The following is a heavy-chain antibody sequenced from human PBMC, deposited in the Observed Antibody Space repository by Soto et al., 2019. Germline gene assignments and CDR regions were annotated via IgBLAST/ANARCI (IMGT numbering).Heavy chain of an antibody. Sequence: GASVKVSCKASGGTFSSYAISWVRQAPGQGLEWMGGIIPILGTANYAQKFQGRVTITADKSTSTAYMELSSLRSEDTAVYYCARVTVVVAATREYYYYGMDVWGQGTTVTVSS. V-gene: IGHV1-69*10. J-gene: IGHJ6*02. CDR2: IIPILGTA. CDR1: GGTFSSYA. CDR3: ARVTVVVAATREYYYYGMDV. D-gene: IGHD2-15*01.